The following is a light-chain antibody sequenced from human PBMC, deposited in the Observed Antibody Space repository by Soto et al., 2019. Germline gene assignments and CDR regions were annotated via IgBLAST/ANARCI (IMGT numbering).Light chain of an antibody. J-gene: IGKJ2*01. CDR2: GAS. Sequence: EIVLTQSPGTLSLSPGERATLSCRASQSVNSRFLAWYQQKPGQAPRLLMYGASTRATGIPDRLSGSVSGADLPLTVSRLRPENFAVYYCQQYRSSQPMYTFGQGAKLEIK. CDR3: QQYRSSQPMYT. CDR1: QSVNSRF. V-gene: IGKV3-20*01.